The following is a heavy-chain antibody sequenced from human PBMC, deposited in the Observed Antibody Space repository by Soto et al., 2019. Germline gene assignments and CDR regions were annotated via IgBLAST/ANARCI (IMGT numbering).Heavy chain of an antibody. V-gene: IGHV1-69*01. CDR1: GGTFSSYA. D-gene: IGHD6-13*01. J-gene: IGHJ6*02. Sequence: QVQLVQSGAEVKKPGSSVKVSCKASGGTFSSYAISWVRQAPGQGLEWMGGSIPIFGTANYAQKFQGRVTITADESTSTAYMELSSLRSEDTAVYYCRAAVGTHQGGYYYYGMDVWGQGNTVTVSS. CDR2: SIPIFGTA. CDR3: RAAVGTHQGGYYYYGMDV.